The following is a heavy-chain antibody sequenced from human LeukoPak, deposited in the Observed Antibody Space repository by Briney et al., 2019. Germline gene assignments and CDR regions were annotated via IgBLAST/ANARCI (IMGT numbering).Heavy chain of an antibody. Sequence: PGKSLRLSCAASGFTFSGYPIHWVRQAPGKGLEWVAVISYDGSNKYYADSVKGRFTIFRDNSKNTVYLQMNSLRVEDTAVYYCAKSLYGGCDYWGQGTVVTVSS. D-gene: IGHD3-16*02. V-gene: IGHV3-30-3*02. CDR3: AKSLYGGCDY. CDR1: GFTFSGYP. CDR2: ISYDGSNK. J-gene: IGHJ4*02.